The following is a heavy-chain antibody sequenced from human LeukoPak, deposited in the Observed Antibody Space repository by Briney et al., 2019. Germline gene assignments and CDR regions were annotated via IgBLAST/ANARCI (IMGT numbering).Heavy chain of an antibody. CDR3: AALGGSIY. CDR2: MGTAGDT. D-gene: IGHD1-26*01. CDR1: GFTLSSYD. Sequence: GGSLGLSCAASGFTLSSYDVHWVRPATGRGLEWVSAMGTAGDTYYAGSVKGRFTISREDAKNSFYLQMNSLRAGDTAVYYCAALGGSIYWGQGTVVTVSS. J-gene: IGHJ4*02. V-gene: IGHV3-13*01.